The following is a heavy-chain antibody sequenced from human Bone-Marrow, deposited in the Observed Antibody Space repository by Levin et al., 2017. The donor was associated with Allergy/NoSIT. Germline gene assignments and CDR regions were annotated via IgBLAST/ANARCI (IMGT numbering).Heavy chain of an antibody. CDR3: AGGFRRFDP. CDR2: IYYSGST. CDR1: GGSITNYY. J-gene: IGHJ5*02. V-gene: IGHV4-59*01. Sequence: SQTLSLTCSVSGGSITNYYFSWIRPPPGREPDWIGYIYYSGSTNYNPSLKSRVTISLDTSKNQFSLKLSSVTTADTAVYYCAGGFRRFDPWGQGTRVTVSS.